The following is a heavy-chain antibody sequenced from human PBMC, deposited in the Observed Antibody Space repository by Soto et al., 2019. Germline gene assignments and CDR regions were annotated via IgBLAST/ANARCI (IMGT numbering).Heavy chain of an antibody. D-gene: IGHD2-15*01. V-gene: IGHV1-2*02. CDR1: GYTFTDYY. Sequence: QVQLVQSGAEVKKPGASVKVSCKASGYTFTDYYLHWVRQAPGQGLEWMGWINPDSGGTNYAQTFQDRVTMTRDTSISTAYMELSRLRPDDAAVYFCARDDGQSRDIFDMWGQGTVVTVSS. CDR2: INPDSGGT. CDR3: ARDDGQSRDIFDM. J-gene: IGHJ3*02.